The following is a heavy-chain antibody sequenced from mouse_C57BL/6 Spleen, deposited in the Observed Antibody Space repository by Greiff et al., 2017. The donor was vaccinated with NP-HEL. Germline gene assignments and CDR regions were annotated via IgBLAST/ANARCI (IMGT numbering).Heavy chain of an antibody. V-gene: IGHV1-61*01. CDR1: GYTFTSYW. J-gene: IGHJ3*01. CDR3: ARGGDGNPFAY. CDR2: IYPSDSET. Sequence: QVQLQQPGAELVRPGSSVKLSCKASGYTFTSYWMDWVKQRPRQGLEWIGNIYPSDSETHYNQKFKDKATLTVDKSSSTAYMQLSSLTSEDSAVYYCARGGDGNPFAYWGQGTLVTVSA. D-gene: IGHD2-1*01.